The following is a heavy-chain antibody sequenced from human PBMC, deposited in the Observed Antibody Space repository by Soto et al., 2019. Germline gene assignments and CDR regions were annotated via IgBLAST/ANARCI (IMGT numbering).Heavy chain of an antibody. CDR1: GCSISSGGYY. D-gene: IGHD3-3*01. CDR3: ARVVWSGYYTSHYYYYMDV. V-gene: IGHV4-31*03. J-gene: IGHJ6*03. CDR2: IYYSGST. Sequence: SETLSLTCTFSGCSISSGGYYWSWIRQHPGKGLEWIGYIYYSGSTYYNPSLKSRVTISVDTSKNQFSLKLSSVTAADTAVYYCARVVWSGYYTSHYYYYMDVWGKGTTVTSP.